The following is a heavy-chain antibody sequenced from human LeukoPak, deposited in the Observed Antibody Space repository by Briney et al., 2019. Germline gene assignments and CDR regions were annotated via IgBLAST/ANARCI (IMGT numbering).Heavy chain of an antibody. V-gene: IGHV3-64D*06. CDR1: GFTSSSYA. Sequence: GGSLRLSCSASGFTSSSYAMHWVRQAPGKGLEYVSAISSNGGSTYYADSVKGRFTISRDNSKNTLYLQMSSLRAEDTAVYYCVKDLAVGGEPFDYWGQGTLVTVSS. CDR3: VKDLAVGGEPFDY. CDR2: ISSNGGST. D-gene: IGHD3-16*01. J-gene: IGHJ4*02.